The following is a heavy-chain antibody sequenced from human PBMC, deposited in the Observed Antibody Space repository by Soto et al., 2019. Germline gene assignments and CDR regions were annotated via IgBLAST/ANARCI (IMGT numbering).Heavy chain of an antibody. CDR3: ARDAAVGLFDY. J-gene: IGHJ4*02. D-gene: IGHD1-26*01. Sequence: ASVKVSCKASGYTFTSYGISWVRQAPGQGLEWMGWISAHNGNTNHAQKLQGRVTMTTDTSTSTAYMELRSLRSDDTAVYYCARDAAVGLFDYWGQGTLVTLSS. CDR1: GYTFTSYG. CDR2: ISAHNGNT. V-gene: IGHV1-18*01.